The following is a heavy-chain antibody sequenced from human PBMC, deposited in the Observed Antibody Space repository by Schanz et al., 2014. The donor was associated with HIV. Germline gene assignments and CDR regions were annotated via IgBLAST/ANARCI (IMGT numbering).Heavy chain of an antibody. CDR1: GYTFTSYY. J-gene: IGHJ6*02. CDR2: MIPILDAP. D-gene: IGHD1-20*01. V-gene: IGHV1-69*13. Sequence: QVQLVQSGAEVKKPGASVKVSCKASGYTFTSYYIHWVRQAPGQGLEWMGGMIPILDAPNYAQKFQGRVFITADESTSTVNMELSSLRSGDTAVYYCARYPRLIDYNTSQGMDVWGQGTTVTVSS. CDR3: ARYPRLIDYNTSQGMDV.